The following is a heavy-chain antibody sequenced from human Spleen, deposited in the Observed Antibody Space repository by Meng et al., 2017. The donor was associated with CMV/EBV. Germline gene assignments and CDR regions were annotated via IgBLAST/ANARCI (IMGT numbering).Heavy chain of an antibody. Sequence: ASVKVSCKASGYTFTSYGLPWVRQAPGQGLEWMGWISAYNGNTNYAQKFQGRVTMTTETSTSTGYMESRSLRSDDTAVYYCARDSYLDCSSTSCYTENLNYYYYGMDVWGQGTTVTVSS. D-gene: IGHD2-2*02. J-gene: IGHJ6*02. CDR3: ARDSYLDCSSTSCYTENLNYYYYGMDV. CDR2: ISAYNGNT. CDR1: GYTFTSYG. V-gene: IGHV1-18*01.